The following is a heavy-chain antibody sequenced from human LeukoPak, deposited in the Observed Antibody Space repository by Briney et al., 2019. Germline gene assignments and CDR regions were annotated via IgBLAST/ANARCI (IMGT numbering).Heavy chain of an antibody. CDR2: IKHDGSDK. V-gene: IGHV3-7*01. Sequence: RGSLRLSCAGYGFSFSSFWMSWVRQAPGKGLEWVAKIKHDGSDKYYVDSVKGRFTISRDNTKNSLSLQMDSLRAEDTAVYYCARDCTGGSCHGYYYYYMDVWGKGTTVTVSS. J-gene: IGHJ6*03. CDR1: GFSFSSFW. D-gene: IGHD2-15*01. CDR3: ARDCTGGSCHGYYYYYMDV.